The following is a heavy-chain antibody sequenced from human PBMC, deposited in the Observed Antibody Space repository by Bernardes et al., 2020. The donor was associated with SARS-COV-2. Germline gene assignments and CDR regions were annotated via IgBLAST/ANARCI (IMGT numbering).Heavy chain of an antibody. Sequence: GGSLRLSCAASGFTFSSYAMSWVRQAPGKGLEWVSAIGGGGGGSTYYADSVKGRFTISRDNSKNTLFLQMNSLRAEDTAVYYCAKAPYPHYFDDWGQGTRVTVSS. CDR3: AKAPYPHYFDD. CDR1: GFTFSSYA. V-gene: IGHV3-23*01. J-gene: IGHJ4*02. CDR2: IGGGGGGST.